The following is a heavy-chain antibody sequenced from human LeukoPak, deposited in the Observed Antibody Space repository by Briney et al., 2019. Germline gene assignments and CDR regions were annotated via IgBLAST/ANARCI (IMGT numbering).Heavy chain of an antibody. Sequence: PGGSLRLSCAASGFTFSGSAMHWVRQASGKGLEWVGRIRSKANSYATAYAASVKGRFTISRDDPKNTAYLQMNSLKTEDTAVYYCTRPGYSSGWYRDYWGQGTLVTVSS. CDR1: GFTFSGSA. D-gene: IGHD6-19*01. CDR2: IRSKANSYAT. CDR3: TRPGYSSGWYRDY. J-gene: IGHJ4*02. V-gene: IGHV3-73*01.